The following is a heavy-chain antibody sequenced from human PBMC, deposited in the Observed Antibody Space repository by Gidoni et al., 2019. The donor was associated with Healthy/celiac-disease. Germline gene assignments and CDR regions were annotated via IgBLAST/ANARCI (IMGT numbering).Heavy chain of an antibody. V-gene: IGHV1-3*01. D-gene: IGHD6-13*01. CDR1: GYTFTSYA. J-gene: IGHJ5*02. CDR2: INAGNGNT. Sequence: QVQLVQSGAEVKKPGASVKVSCKASGYTFTSYAMHWVRQAPGQRLEWMGWINAGNGNTKYSQKFQGRVTITRDTSASTAYMELSSLRSEDTAVYYCARDAVPHSSSWNWFDPWGQGTLVTVSS. CDR3: ARDAVPHSSSWNWFDP.